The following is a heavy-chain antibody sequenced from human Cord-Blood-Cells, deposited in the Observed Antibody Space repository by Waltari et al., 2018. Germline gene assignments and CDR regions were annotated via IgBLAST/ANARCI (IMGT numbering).Heavy chain of an antibody. CDR3: ARDRGTYYYGSGSYYFQH. D-gene: IGHD3-10*01. J-gene: IGHJ1*01. CDR1: GGSFSGYY. CDR2: INHSGST. V-gene: IGHV4-34*01. Sequence: QVQLQQWGAGLLKPSETLSLTCAVYGGSFSGYYLSWIRQPPGKGLEWIGEINHSGSTNYNPSLKSRVTISVDTSKNQFSLKLSSVTAADTAVYYCARDRGTYYYGSGSYYFQHWGQGTLVTVSS.